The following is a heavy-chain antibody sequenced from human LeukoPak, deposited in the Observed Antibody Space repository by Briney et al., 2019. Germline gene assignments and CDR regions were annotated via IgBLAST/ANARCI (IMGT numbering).Heavy chain of an antibody. Sequence: ASVKVSCKASGDTFTSYYMHWVRQAPGQGLEWMGIINPSGGSTSYAQKFQGRVTMTRDTSTSTVYMELSSLRSEDTAVYYCARALLWFGEIDAFDIWGQGTMVTVSS. D-gene: IGHD3-10*01. V-gene: IGHV1-46*01. CDR2: INPSGGST. CDR3: ARALLWFGEIDAFDI. CDR1: GDTFTSYY. J-gene: IGHJ3*02.